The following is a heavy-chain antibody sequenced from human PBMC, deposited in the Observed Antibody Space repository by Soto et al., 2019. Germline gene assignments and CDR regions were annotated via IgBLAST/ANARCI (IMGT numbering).Heavy chain of an antibody. CDR3: ARVPLRYNWFDP. CDR2: INAGNGNT. J-gene: IGHJ5*02. CDR1: GYTFTSYA. D-gene: IGHD4-17*01. Sequence: GASVKVSCKASGYTFTSYAMHWVRQAPGQRLEWMGWINAGNGNTKYSQKFQGRVTITRDTSASTAYMELSSLRSEDTAVYYCARVPLRYNWFDPWGKGTLVTVSS. V-gene: IGHV1-3*01.